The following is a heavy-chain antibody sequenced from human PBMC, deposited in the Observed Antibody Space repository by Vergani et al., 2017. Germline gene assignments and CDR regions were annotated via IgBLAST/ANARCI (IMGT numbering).Heavy chain of an antibody. Sequence: HVQLQESGPGLVKPSETLSLTCTVSGGSISSYYWSWIRQPPGKGLEWIGYIYYSGSTNYNPSLKSRVTISVDTSKNQFSLKLSSVTAADTAVYYCAGGNCGVNCPKYNWLAPWGRGILVTVSS. J-gene: IGHJ5*02. V-gene: IGHV4-59*01. CDR1: GGSISSYY. CDR3: AGGNCGVNCPKYNWLAP. CDR2: IYYSGST. D-gene: IGHD2-21*01.